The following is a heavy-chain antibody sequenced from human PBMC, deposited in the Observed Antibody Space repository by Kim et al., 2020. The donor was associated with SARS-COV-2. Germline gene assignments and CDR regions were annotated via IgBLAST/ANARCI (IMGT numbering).Heavy chain of an antibody. CDR1: GFTFHYFW. Sequence: GGSLRLSCTASGFTFHYFWMHWVRQVPGKGLMSVSRITSDGSEIAYADSVKGRFTVSRDNAKNTLFLEMSSLRVEDTAVYFCARICGGHTGGYYFDYWGQGVVVPVSS. CDR3: ARICGGHTGGYYFDY. CDR2: ITSDGSEI. V-gene: IGHV3-74*01. D-gene: IGHD3-3*01. J-gene: IGHJ4*02.